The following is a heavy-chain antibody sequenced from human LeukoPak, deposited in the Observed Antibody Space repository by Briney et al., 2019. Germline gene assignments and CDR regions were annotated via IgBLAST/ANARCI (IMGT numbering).Heavy chain of an antibody. CDR3: ARRGELKKYYFDY. CDR2: IYPGDSDT. J-gene: IGHJ4*02. Sequence: GESLKISCKGSGYSFTSYWIGWVRQMPGKGLEWMGIIYPGDSDTRYSPSFQGQVTISADESISTAYLQWSSLKASDTAMYYCARRGELKKYYFDYWGQGTLVTVSS. V-gene: IGHV5-51*01. CDR1: GYSFTSYW. D-gene: IGHD1-26*01.